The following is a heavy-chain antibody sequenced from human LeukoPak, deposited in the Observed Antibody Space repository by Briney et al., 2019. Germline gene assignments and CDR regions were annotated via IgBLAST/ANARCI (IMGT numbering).Heavy chain of an antibody. CDR3: ARDPAAEVSYFDY. V-gene: IGHV3-21*01. Sequence: GSLRLSCAASGFTFSSYSMNWVRQAPGKGLEWVSSISSSSSYIYYADSVKGRFTISRDNAENSLYLQMNSLRAEDTAVYYCARDPAAEVSYFDYWGQGTLVTVSS. CDR2: ISSSSSYI. D-gene: IGHD6-13*01. CDR1: GFTFSSYS. J-gene: IGHJ4*02.